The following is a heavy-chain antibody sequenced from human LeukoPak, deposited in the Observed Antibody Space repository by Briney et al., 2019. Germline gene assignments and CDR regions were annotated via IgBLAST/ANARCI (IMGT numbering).Heavy chain of an antibody. CDR1: GFTFSSYS. CDR2: ISSSSSCT. CDR3: FFFKQKTAYEILGY. Sequence: PVGSLRLSCAASGFTFSSYSMNCVLQAPGKVLEWVSSISSSSSCTYYKDSVKGRFTISRDNAKNSLYLQMNSLRAEDTAVYYFFFFKQKTAYEILGYWGQGILVTVSS. J-gene: IGHJ4*02. D-gene: IGHD3-9*01. V-gene: IGHV3-21*04.